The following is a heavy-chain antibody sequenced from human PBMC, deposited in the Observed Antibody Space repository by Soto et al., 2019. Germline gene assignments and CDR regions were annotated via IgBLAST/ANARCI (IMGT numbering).Heavy chain of an antibody. CDR3: ARGLWVGDYDVDY. D-gene: IGHD4-17*01. CDR2: INPSGGST. V-gene: IGHV1-46*01. CDR1: GYTFTSYY. J-gene: IGHJ4*02. Sequence: ASVKVSCKASGYTFTSYYMHWVRQAPGQGLEWMGIINPSGGSTSYAQKFQGRVTMTRNTSISTAYMELSSLRSEDTAVYYCARGLWVGDYDVDYWGQGTLVTVSS.